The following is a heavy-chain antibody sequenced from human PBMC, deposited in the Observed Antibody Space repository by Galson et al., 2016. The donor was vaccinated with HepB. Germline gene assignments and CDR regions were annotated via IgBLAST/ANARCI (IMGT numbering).Heavy chain of an antibody. CDR3: AKKRAGYNY. V-gene: IGHV5-51*01. D-gene: IGHD5-24*01. CDR1: GYSFTSYW. J-gene: IGHJ4*02. Sequence: QSGAEVKKPGESLKISCPGSGYSFTSYWIGWVRQMPGKGLEWMGIIYPDDSDTTYSPSFQGHVIISADKSISTAYLQGSSLKAADTAMYYCAKKRAGYNYWGQGTLVTVPS. CDR2: IYPDDSDT.